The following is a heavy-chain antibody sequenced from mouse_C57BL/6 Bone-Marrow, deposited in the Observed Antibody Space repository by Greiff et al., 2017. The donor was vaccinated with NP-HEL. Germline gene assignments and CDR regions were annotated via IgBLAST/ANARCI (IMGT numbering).Heavy chain of an antibody. D-gene: IGHD2-5*01. CDR2: IDPANGNT. CDR1: GFNIKNTY. Sequence: EVQGVESVAELVRPGASVKLSCTASGFNIKNTYMHWVKQRPEQGLEWIGRIDPANGNTKYAPKFQGKATITADTSSNTAYLQLSSLTSEDTAIYYCALGTYSNFSMDYWGQGTSVTVSS. CDR3: ALGTYSNFSMDY. J-gene: IGHJ4*01. V-gene: IGHV14-3*01.